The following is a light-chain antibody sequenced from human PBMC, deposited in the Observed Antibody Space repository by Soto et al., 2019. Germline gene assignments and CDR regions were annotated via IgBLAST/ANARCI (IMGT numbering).Light chain of an antibody. CDR1: SSDVGGYNY. CDR2: DVR. Sequence: QSVLTQTASVSGSPGQSITISYTGTSSDVGGYNYVSWYQQHPGKAPKLMIYDVRNRPSGVSNRFSGSKSGNTASLTISGLQAEDEADYYCSSYTSNGTVIFGGGTKLTVL. J-gene: IGLJ2*01. V-gene: IGLV2-14*01. CDR3: SSYTSNGTVI.